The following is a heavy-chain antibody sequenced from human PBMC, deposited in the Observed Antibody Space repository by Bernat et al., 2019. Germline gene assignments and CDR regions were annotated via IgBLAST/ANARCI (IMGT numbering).Heavy chain of an antibody. V-gene: IGHV3-23*04. D-gene: IGHD3-22*01. J-gene: IGHJ4*02. Sequence: VQLVESGGGVVQPGRSLRLSCAASGFTFSSYAMSWVRQAPGKGLEWVSAISGSGGSTYYADSVKGRFTISRDNSKNTLYLQMNSLRAEDTAVYYCAKEGSPSPYYYDSSGTFDYWGQGTLVTVSS. CDR1: GFTFSSYA. CDR2: ISGSGGST. CDR3: AKEGSPSPYYYDSSGTFDY.